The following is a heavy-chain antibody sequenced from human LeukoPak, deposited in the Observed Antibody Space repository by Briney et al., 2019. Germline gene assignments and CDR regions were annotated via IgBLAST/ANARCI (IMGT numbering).Heavy chain of an antibody. Sequence: GGSLRLSCAASGFTLNNYWMHWVRQAPGKGLVWVSRTNVDGSSISYADSVKGRFTISRDNARNTLYLQMNSLRAEDTAVYYCTRIKWDLTYFDYWGQGTLVTASS. D-gene: IGHD1-26*01. CDR1: GFTLNNYW. V-gene: IGHV3-74*01. CDR3: TRIKWDLTYFDY. J-gene: IGHJ4*02. CDR2: TNVDGSSI.